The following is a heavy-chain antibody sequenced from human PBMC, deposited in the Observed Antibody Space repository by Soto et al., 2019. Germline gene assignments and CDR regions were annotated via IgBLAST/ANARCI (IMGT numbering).Heavy chain of an antibody. J-gene: IGHJ4*02. V-gene: IGHV1-69*13. D-gene: IGHD3-22*01. CDR2: IIPIFGTA. Sequence: SVKVSCKASGGTFSSYAISWVRQAPGQGLEWMGGIIPIFGTANYAQKFQGRVTITADESTSTAYMELSGLRSEDTAVYYCARGYYYDSSGYSTHFDYWGQGTRVTVS. CDR1: GGTFSSYA. CDR3: ARGYYYDSSGYSTHFDY.